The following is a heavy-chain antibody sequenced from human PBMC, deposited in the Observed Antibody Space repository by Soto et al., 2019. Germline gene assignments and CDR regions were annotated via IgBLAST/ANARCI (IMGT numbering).Heavy chain of an antibody. CDR3: ARDDRVAARLPHDY. Sequence: ASVKVSCKASGYSFSSYGITWVRQAPGQGLEWMGWISVYNANTKYAQKVQGRVTMSTDTSTSTAHMELRSLRSDDTAVYYCARDDRVAARLPHDYWGQGTLVTVSS. V-gene: IGHV1-18*01. CDR1: GYSFSSYG. CDR2: ISVYNANT. J-gene: IGHJ4*02. D-gene: IGHD6-6*01.